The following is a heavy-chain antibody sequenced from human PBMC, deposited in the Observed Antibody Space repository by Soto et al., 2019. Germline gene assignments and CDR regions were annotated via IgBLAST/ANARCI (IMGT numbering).Heavy chain of an antibody. CDR3: SRGPNRSGYHSSRSSGWYRGDY. CDR1: GYTFTSYG. Sequence: QVQLVQSGAEVKKPGASVKVSCKASGYTFTSYGISWVRQAPGQGLEWMGWISAYNGNTNYAQKLQGRVTMTTDTSTSTAYMELRSLRSDDTAVYYCSRGPNRSGYHSSRSSGWYRGDYWGQGTLVTVSS. J-gene: IGHJ4*02. V-gene: IGHV1-18*01. CDR2: ISAYNGNT. D-gene: IGHD6-19*01.